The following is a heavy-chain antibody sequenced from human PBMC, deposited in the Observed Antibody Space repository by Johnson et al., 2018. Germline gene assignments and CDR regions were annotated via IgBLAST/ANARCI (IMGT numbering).Heavy chain of an antibody. CDR2: IWYDGGNK. CDR1: GFTFSSYG. J-gene: IGHJ6*03. D-gene: IGHD3-3*01. V-gene: IGHV3-33*06. CDR3: AKETGSLEWSGYYHYMGV. Sequence: QVQLVQSGGGVVQPGRSLRLSCAASGFTFSSYGMHWVRQAPGKGLEWVAVIWYDGGNKYYADSVKGRFTISRDNSKNTLYLQMNSLRAEDTAVYYCAKETGSLEWSGYYHYMGVWGKGTTVIVSS.